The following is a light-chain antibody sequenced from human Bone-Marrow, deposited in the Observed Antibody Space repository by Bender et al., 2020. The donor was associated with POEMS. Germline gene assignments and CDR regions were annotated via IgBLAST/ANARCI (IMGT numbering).Light chain of an antibody. CDR1: SSNIGRST. Sequence: QSVLTQPPSASGTPGQSVIISCSGSSSNIGRSTVNWFQQLPGTAPRLVVYSNYQRPSGVPARFSGSKSGTSASLAISDIQSEDEGDYYCSSWDDSLSGWVFGGGTKLTVL. CDR3: SSWDDSLSGWV. CDR2: SNY. J-gene: IGLJ3*02. V-gene: IGLV1-44*01.